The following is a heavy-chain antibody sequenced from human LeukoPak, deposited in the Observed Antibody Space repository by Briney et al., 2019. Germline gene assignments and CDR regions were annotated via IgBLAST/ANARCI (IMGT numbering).Heavy chain of an antibody. CDR1: GYTFTSYA. CDR2: INTNTRNP. Sequence: ASVKVSCKASGYTFTSYAMNWVRQAPGQGLEWMGWINTNTRNPTYAQGFPGRFVFSLDTSVSTAYLQISSLKAEDTAVYYCARATTPGRTLEWLVPAYYYYYMDVWGKGTTVTVSS. D-gene: IGHD6-19*01. J-gene: IGHJ6*03. V-gene: IGHV7-4-1*02. CDR3: ARATTPGRTLEWLVPAYYYYYMDV.